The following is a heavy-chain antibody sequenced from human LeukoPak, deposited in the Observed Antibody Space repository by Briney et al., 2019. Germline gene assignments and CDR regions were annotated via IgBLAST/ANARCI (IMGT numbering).Heavy chain of an antibody. CDR2: IKPDGTEK. D-gene: IGHD3-16*02. V-gene: IGHV3-7*04. CDR3: ARVRYGNYFDY. CDR1: GFTFTDSW. J-gene: IGHJ4*02. Sequence: GGSLRLSCAASGFTFTDSWMSWVRQPPGKGLEWVVNIKPDGTEKYYVDSLKGRFTVSRDNAKNSLYLQMSSLRAEDTAVYYCARVRYGNYFDYWGQGTLVTVSS.